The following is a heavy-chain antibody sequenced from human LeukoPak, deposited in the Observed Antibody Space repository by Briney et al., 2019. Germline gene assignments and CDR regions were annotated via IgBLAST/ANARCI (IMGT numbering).Heavy chain of an antibody. Sequence: ASVKVSCKASGYIFTSYDINWVRQATGQGLEWMGWMSPNSGNTGYAQKFQGSVTMTRNTSISTAYMELSSLRSEDTAVYYCARGGNRVSYYESSGYVDYWGQGTLVTVSS. V-gene: IGHV1-8*01. D-gene: IGHD3-22*01. CDR2: MSPNSGNT. CDR3: ARGGNRVSYYESSGYVDY. J-gene: IGHJ4*02. CDR1: GYIFTSYD.